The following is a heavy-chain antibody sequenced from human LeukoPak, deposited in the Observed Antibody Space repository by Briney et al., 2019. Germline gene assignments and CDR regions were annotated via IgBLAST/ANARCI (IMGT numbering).Heavy chain of an antibody. J-gene: IGHJ4*02. CDR2: ISGSGGST. D-gene: IGHD3-10*01. CDR1: GFTFSSYA. V-gene: IGHV3-23*01. CDR3: AKVRTFFGSGIDF. Sequence: PGGSLRLSCAASGFTFSSYAMSWVRQAPGKGLEWVSHISGSGGSTHSADSVKGRFTISRDNSKNTLYLQMNSLRAEDTAIYYCAKVRTFFGSGIDFWGQGTLVTVSS.